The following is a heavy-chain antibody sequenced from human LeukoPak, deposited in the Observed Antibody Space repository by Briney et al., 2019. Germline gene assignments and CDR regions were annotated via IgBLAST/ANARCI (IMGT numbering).Heavy chain of an antibody. Sequence: ASVKLSCTASAYTFTSYGISWVRQAPGQGLEWMGWISAYNGNTNYAQKLQGRVTMTTDTSTSTAYMELRSLRSDDTAVYYCARDSRTGTREIDYWGQGTLVTVSS. CDR2: ISAYNGNT. CDR1: AYTFTSYG. CDR3: ARDSRTGTREIDY. D-gene: IGHD1-7*01. V-gene: IGHV1-18*01. J-gene: IGHJ4*02.